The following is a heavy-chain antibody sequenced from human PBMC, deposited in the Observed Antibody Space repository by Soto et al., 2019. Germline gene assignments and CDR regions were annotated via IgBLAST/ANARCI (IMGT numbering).Heavy chain of an antibody. V-gene: IGHV4-34*01. Sequence: LPLKCGVYGGAFSGYYWSWIRQSPGKGLEWIGEINHSGSTNYNPSLKSRVTILVDTSKNQFSLKMTSVAAADTAMYYCARGIAMKLVVHSDASAKDYLDSLGQGTLVSV. CDR2: INHSGST. J-gene: IGHJ4*02. CDR3: ARGIAMKLVVHSDASAKDYLDS. D-gene: IGHD2-21*01. CDR1: GGAFSGYY.